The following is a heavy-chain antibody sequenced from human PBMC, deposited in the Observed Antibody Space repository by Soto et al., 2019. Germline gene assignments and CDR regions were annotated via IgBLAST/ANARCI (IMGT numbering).Heavy chain of an antibody. CDR1: GFIFSPYW. V-gene: IGHV3-7*01. J-gene: IGHJ3*02. D-gene: IGHD3-22*01. Sequence: EVQLVESGGGLVQPGGSLRVSCAASGFIFSPYWMSWVRQAPGKGLEWVANIKRDGSETHYVDSVKGRFTISRDNTKNSLYLQMKSLRVEDTAVYYCARDAYDYDSSSYYRYDAFDIWGQGTMVTVSS. CDR2: IKRDGSET. CDR3: ARDAYDYDSSSYYRYDAFDI.